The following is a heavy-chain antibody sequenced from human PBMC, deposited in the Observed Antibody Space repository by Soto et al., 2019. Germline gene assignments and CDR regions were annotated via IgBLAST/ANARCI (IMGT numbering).Heavy chain of an antibody. J-gene: IGHJ4*02. Sequence: GGSLRLSCAASGFTFSSYGMHWVRQAPGKGLEWVAVISYDGSNKYYADSVKGRFTISRDNSKNTLYLQMNSLRAEDTAVYYCAKDPRDSSGYFGSYIWLRTDYWGQGTLVTVSS. D-gene: IGHD3-22*01. V-gene: IGHV3-30*18. CDR3: AKDPRDSSGYFGSYIWLRTDY. CDR1: GFTFSSYG. CDR2: ISYDGSNK.